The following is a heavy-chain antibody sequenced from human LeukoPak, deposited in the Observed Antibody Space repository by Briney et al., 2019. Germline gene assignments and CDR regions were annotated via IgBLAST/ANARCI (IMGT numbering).Heavy chain of an antibody. Sequence: HPGGSLRLSRAASGFTFSSYWMSWVRQAPGKGLEWVANIKQDGSEKYYVDSVKGRFTISRDNAKNSLYLQMNSLRAEDTAVYYCARDLYRIVVVPHYFDYWGQGTLVTVSS. J-gene: IGHJ4*02. CDR3: ARDLYRIVVVPHYFDY. D-gene: IGHD3-22*01. CDR1: GFTFSSYW. V-gene: IGHV3-7*01. CDR2: IKQDGSEK.